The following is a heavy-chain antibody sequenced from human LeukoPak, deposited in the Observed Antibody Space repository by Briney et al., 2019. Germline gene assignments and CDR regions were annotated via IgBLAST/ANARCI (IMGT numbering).Heavy chain of an antibody. CDR3: ARDDSIAAAGTWFDY. J-gene: IGHJ4*02. CDR1: GYTFTSYG. CDR2: ITDYSGNT. Sequence: GASVKVSCKASGYTFTSYGISWVRQAPGQGLEWMGWITDYSGNTNYAQKFQGRVTMTTDTSTSTAYMELRSLRSDDTAVYYCARDDSIAAAGTWFDYWGQGTPVTVSS. V-gene: IGHV1-18*01. D-gene: IGHD6-13*01.